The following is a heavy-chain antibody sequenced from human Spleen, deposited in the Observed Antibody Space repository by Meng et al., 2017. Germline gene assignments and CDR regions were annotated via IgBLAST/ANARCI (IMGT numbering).Heavy chain of an antibody. D-gene: IGHD2-21*02. Sequence: GESLKISCAASGFTFSSYSMNWVRQAPGKGLEWVSSISSSSSYIYYADSVKGRFTISRDNAKNTLYPQMNSLRAEDTAVYYCARDRLTWVTAKSYYYYGMDVWGQGTTVTVSS. V-gene: IGHV3-21*04. CDR1: GFTFSSYS. CDR3: ARDRLTWVTAKSYYYYGMDV. CDR2: ISSSSSYI. J-gene: IGHJ6*02.